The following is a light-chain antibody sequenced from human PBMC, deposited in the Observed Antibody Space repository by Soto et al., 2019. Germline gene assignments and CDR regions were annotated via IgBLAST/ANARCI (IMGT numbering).Light chain of an antibody. Sequence: EIVMTQSPAPLSESPGERATLSCRASQSVSSYLAWYQQKPGQDPRLLIYAESNRATGIPARFSGSGSGTDFTLTISSLEPEDFAVYYCQQRSNWPTFGQGTRLEIK. CDR3: QQRSNWPT. CDR2: AES. V-gene: IGKV3-11*01. J-gene: IGKJ5*01. CDR1: QSVSSY.